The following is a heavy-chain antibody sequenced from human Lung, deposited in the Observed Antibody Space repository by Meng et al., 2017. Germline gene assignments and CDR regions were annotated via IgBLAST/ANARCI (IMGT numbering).Heavy chain of an antibody. CDR3: ARGQKGYFDL. J-gene: IGHJ2*01. CDR2: IYTSGST. CDR1: GGTISSSNYY. V-gene: IGHV4-30-4*01. Sequence: QFQLQESGHVLVKPSRTLSSTCTVSGGTISSSNYYWSWIGQPPGKVLEWSGHIYTSGSTYYNPSLKSRITISVDTSTNQFSLKLSSVTAADTAVYYCARGQKGYFDLWGRGTLVTASS.